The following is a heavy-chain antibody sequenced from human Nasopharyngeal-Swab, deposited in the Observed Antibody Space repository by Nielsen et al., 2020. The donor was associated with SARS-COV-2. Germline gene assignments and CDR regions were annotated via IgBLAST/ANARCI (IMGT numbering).Heavy chain of an antibody. V-gene: IGHV4-59*01. CDR2: IYYSGST. CDR1: GGSISSYY. D-gene: IGHD3-3*02. J-gene: IGHJ6*03. Sequence: SETLSLTCTVSGGSISSYYWSWIRQPPGKGLEWIGYIYYSGSTNYNPSLKSRVTISVDTSKNQFSLKLSSVTAADTAVYYCARDSTPVYYYYYMDVWGKGTTDTVSS. CDR3: ARDSTPVYYYYYMDV.